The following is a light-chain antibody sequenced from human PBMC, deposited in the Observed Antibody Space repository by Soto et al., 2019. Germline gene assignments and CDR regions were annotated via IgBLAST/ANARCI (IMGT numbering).Light chain of an antibody. V-gene: IGKV1-39*01. CDR2: AAS. J-gene: IGKJ1*01. CDR1: QDISSS. CDR3: QQSYVTPWT. Sequence: DIQMTQSPPTLSASVGDRVTITFRASQDISSSLNWYQHKSGKAPKLLIYAASGLHSGVPSRFSGSGSGTDFTLTISSPQPKDFATYYCQQSYVTPWTFGQGTKVDIK.